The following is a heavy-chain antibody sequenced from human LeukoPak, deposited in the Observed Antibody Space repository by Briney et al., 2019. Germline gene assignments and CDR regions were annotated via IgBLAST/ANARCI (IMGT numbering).Heavy chain of an antibody. CDR3: ARGAIFGVVITRSAFDI. Sequence: GGSLRLSCAASGFTLSTYAMSWVRQTPGNGLEWVAATSSSDAGTYHADSVRGRFTISRDNSKNTLYLQMNSLRAEDTAVYYCARGAIFGVVITRSAFDIWGQGTMVTVSS. V-gene: IGHV3-23*01. CDR1: GFTLSTYA. CDR2: TSSSDAGT. D-gene: IGHD3-3*01. J-gene: IGHJ3*02.